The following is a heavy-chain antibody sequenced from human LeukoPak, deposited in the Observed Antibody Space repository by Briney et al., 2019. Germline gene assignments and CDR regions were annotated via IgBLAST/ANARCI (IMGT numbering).Heavy chain of an antibody. CDR3: ARGARGSGTASDY. V-gene: IGHV3-74*01. CDR2: INSDGSST. J-gene: IGHJ4*02. D-gene: IGHD3-10*01. CDR1: GFTFSSYS. Sequence: GGSLRLSCAASGFTFSSYSMNWVRQAPGKGLVWVSRINSDGSSTNYADSVKGRFTISRDNAKNTLHLQMNSLRAEDTAVYYCARGARGSGTASDYWGQGTLVIVSS.